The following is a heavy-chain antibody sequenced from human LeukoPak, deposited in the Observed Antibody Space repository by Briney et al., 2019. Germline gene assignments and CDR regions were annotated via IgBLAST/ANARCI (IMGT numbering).Heavy chain of an antibody. V-gene: IGHV4-4*07. CDR2: IYTSGNT. J-gene: IGHJ4*02. Sequence: SETLSLTCTVSGDSISGYYWSWIRQPAGKGLEWIGRIYTSGNTNYNPSLKSRLTMSVDTSKNQFSLTLSSVTAADTAVYYCARAYGSGSFGWDYWGQGTLVTVSS. D-gene: IGHD3-10*01. CDR1: GDSISGYY. CDR3: ARAYGSGSFGWDY.